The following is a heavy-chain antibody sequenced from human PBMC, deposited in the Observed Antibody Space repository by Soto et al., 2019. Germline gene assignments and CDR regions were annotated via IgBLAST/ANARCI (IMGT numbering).Heavy chain of an antibody. CDR1: GYTFTSYG. Sequence: ASVEVSCKASGYTFTSYGISWVRQAPGQGLEWMGWISAYNGNTNYAQKLQGRVTMTTDTSTSTAYMELRSLRSDDTAVYYCARVSTYYYDSSGFFDIWGQGTMVTVSS. CDR3: ARVSTYYYDSSGFFDI. J-gene: IGHJ3*02. D-gene: IGHD3-22*01. CDR2: ISAYNGNT. V-gene: IGHV1-18*04.